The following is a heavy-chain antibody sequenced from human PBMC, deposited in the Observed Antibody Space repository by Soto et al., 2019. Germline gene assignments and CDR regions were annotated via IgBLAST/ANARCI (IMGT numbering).Heavy chain of an antibody. CDR3: AKSVGATYRDAFDI. J-gene: IGHJ3*02. Sequence: GGSLRLSCAASGFTFSSYGMHWVRQAPGKGLEWVAVISYDGSNKYYADSVKGRFTISRDNSKNTLYLQMNSLRAEDTAVYYCAKSVGATYRDAFDIWGQGTMVTVSS. CDR1: GFTFSSYG. CDR2: ISYDGSNK. V-gene: IGHV3-30*18. D-gene: IGHD1-26*01.